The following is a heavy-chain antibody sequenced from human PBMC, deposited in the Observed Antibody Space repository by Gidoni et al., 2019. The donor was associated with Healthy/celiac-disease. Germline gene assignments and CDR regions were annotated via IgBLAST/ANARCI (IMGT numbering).Heavy chain of an antibody. Sequence: QVQLQESGPGLVKPSQTLSLTCTVSGGAIRSGSYYWGWIRQPAGKGLEWIGRIYTSGSPNYNPSLKSLVTMSVDTSKNQFSLKLSSVTAADTAVYYCAREGTGDYCSGGSCSYYYYGMDVWGQGTTVTVSS. CDR1: GGAIRSGSYY. CDR3: AREGTGDYCSGGSCSYYYYGMDV. V-gene: IGHV4-61*02. D-gene: IGHD2-15*01. J-gene: IGHJ6*02. CDR2: IYTSGSP.